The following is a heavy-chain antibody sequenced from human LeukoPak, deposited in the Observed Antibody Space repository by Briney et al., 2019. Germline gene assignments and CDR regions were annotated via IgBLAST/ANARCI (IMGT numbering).Heavy chain of an antibody. CDR3: ARDGIVVVPAAMLPYFDY. J-gene: IGHJ4*02. V-gene: IGHV1-18*01. Sequence: ASVKVSCKASGYTFTSYGISWVRQAPGQGLEWMGWISAYNGNTNYAQKLQGRVTMTTDTSTSTAYMELRSLRSDDTAVYYCARDGIVVVPAAMLPYFDYRGQGTLVTVSS. CDR2: ISAYNGNT. D-gene: IGHD2-2*01. CDR1: GYTFTSYG.